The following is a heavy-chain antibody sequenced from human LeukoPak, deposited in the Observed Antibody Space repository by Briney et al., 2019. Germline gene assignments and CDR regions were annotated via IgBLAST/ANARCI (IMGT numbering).Heavy chain of an antibody. CDR1: GASIANIEDY. D-gene: IGHD4-17*01. CDR2: IYYSGST. J-gene: IGHJ4*02. Sequence: SETLSLTCTVSGASIANIEDYWGWIRQPPGKGLEWIGTIYYSGSTYYNPSLKSRVTISVDTSKNQFSLKLSSVTAADTAVYYCARVPTVTFFDYWGQGTLVTVSS. V-gene: IGHV4-39*01. CDR3: ARVPTVTFFDY.